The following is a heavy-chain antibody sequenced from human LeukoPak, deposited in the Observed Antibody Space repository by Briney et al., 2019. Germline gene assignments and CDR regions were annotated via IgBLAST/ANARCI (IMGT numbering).Heavy chain of an antibody. J-gene: IGHJ6*03. CDR2: ISSSSSYI. Sequence: PGGSLRLSCAASGFTFSSYSMNWVRQAPGKGLEWVSSISSSSSYIYYADSVKGRFTNSRDDGKNSLYLQMNSLGAEDSAVYYCARAHDFWSGYGGNYMDVWGKGTTVTVSS. CDR3: ARAHDFWSGYGGNYMDV. CDR1: GFTFSSYS. V-gene: IGHV3-21*01. D-gene: IGHD3-3*01.